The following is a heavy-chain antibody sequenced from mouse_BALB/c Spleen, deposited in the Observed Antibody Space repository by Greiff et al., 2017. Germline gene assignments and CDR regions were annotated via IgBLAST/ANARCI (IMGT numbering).Heavy chain of an antibody. CDR1: GFDFSRYW. V-gene: IGHV4-1*02. D-gene: IGHD2-1*01. CDR2: INPDSSTI. J-gene: IGHJ2*01. CDR3: ARPVWGWDGNPYYFDY. Sequence: EVQRVESGGGLVQPGGSLKLSCAASGFDFSRYWMSWVRQAPGKGLEWIGEINPDSSTINYTPSLKDKFIISRDNAKNTLYLQMSKVRSEDTALYYCARPVWGWDGNPYYFDYWGQGTTLTVSS.